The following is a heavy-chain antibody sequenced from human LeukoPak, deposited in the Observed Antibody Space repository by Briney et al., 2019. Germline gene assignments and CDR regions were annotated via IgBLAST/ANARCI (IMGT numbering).Heavy chain of an antibody. V-gene: IGHV3-21*01. CDR3: ASGYDSSGYYYNF. CDR2: ISSSSSDI. J-gene: IGHJ4*02. CDR1: GFTFSSYS. D-gene: IGHD3-22*01. Sequence: GGSLRLSCAASGFTFSSYSMNWVRQAPGKGLEWVSSISSSSSDIYYADSVKGRFTISRDNAKNSLYLQMDSLRAEDTAVYYCASGYDSSGYYYNFWGQGTLVTVSS.